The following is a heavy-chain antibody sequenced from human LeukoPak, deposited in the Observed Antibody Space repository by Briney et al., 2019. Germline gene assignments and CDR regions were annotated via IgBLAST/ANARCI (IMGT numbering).Heavy chain of an antibody. CDR3: ARGTYCSGGSCYWGNWFDP. V-gene: IGHV4-59*01. D-gene: IGHD2-15*01. CDR1: GGSISSYY. J-gene: IGHJ5*02. CDR2: IYYSGST. Sequence: PSETLSLXCTVSGGSISSYYWSWIRQPPGKGLEWIGYIYYSGSTNYNPSLKSRVTISVDTSKNQFSLKLSSVTAADTAVYYCARGTYCSGGSCYWGNWFDPWGQGTLVTVSS.